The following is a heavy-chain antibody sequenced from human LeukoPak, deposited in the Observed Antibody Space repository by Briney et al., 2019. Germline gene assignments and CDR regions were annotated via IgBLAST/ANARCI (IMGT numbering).Heavy chain of an antibody. CDR2: ISYDGSNK. Sequence: GGSLRLSCAASGFTFSSYGMHWVRQAPGKGLEWVAVISYDGSNKYYADSVKGRFTISRDNSKNTLYLQMNSLRAEDTAVYYCAKGPELGNYGDYGDCWGQGTLVTVSS. CDR3: AKGPELGNYGDYGDC. CDR1: GFTFSSYG. J-gene: IGHJ4*02. D-gene: IGHD4-17*01. V-gene: IGHV3-30*18.